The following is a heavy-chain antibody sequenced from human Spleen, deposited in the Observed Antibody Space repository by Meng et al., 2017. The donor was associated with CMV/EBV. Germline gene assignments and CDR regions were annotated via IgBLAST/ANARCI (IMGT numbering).Heavy chain of an antibody. J-gene: IGHJ4*02. CDR3: ASSDPHRDYYGSGIYDWYFDY. Sequence: ASVKVSCKASGYTFIGYYIHWVRQAPGHGLEWMGWINPNSGATNYAQKFQGRVTMTRDTSISTAYMELRSLRSDDTAVYYCASSDPHRDYYGSGIYDWYFDYWGQGTLVTVSS. CDR2: INPNSGAT. D-gene: IGHD3-10*01. CDR1: GYTFIGYY. V-gene: IGHV1-2*02.